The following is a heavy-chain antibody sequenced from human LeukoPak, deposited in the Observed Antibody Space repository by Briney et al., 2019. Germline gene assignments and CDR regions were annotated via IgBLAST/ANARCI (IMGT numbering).Heavy chain of an antibody. V-gene: IGHV3-23*01. CDR2: ISGSGTST. J-gene: IGHJ6*03. CDR1: RFTFNNNA. Sequence: GGSLRLSCAASRFTFNNNAMTWVRQAPGKGLEWVSTISGSGTSTYYTDSVKGRFTISRDDSKNTLYLQMNSLRVEDTALYYCAKGEYYYYYYMDVWGKGTTVTVFS. CDR3: AKGEYYYYYYMDV.